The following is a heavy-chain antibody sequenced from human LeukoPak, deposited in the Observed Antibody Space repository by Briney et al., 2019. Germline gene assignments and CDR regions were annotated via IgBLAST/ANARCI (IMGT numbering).Heavy chain of an antibody. V-gene: IGHV1-69*05. D-gene: IGHD5-12*01. CDR1: GGTFSSYA. J-gene: IGHJ4*02. CDR2: IIPIFGTA. CDR3: ARGPYSGYESPLDY. Sequence: GASVKVSCKASGGTFSSYAISWVRQAPGQGLEWMGGIIPIFGTANYAQKFQGRVTITTDESTSTAYMELSSLRSEDTAVYYCARGPYSGYESPLDYWGQGTLVTVSS.